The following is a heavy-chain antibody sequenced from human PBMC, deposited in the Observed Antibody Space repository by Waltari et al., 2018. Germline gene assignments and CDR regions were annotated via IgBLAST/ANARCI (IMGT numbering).Heavy chain of an antibody. D-gene: IGHD6-13*01. V-gene: IGHV3-48*03. CDR2: ISSSVSTI. CDR3: ARDSSSSWGGDAFDI. J-gene: IGHJ3*02. Sequence: EVQLVESGGGLVQPGGSLRLSCAASGFTFSSYEMNWVRQAPGKGLGWVSYISSSVSTIYYADSVKGRFTISRDNAKNSLYLQMNSLRAEDTAVYYCARDSSSSWGGDAFDIWGQGTMVTVSS. CDR1: GFTFSSYE.